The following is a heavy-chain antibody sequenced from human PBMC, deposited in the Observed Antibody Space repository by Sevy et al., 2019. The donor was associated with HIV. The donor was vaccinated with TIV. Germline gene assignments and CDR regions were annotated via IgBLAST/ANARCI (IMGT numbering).Heavy chain of an antibody. V-gene: IGHV3-21*01. D-gene: IGHD6-19*01. Sequence: GGSLRLSCAASGFTFTSYSMHWVRQAPGKGLEWVSSISGISNYIYYADSVKGRFSISRDNAKNSLYLQMNSLRAGETAVFYCARAVPATDAFDIWGQGTLVTVSS. CDR3: ARAVPATDAFDI. CDR1: GFTFTSYS. J-gene: IGHJ3*02. CDR2: ISGISNYI.